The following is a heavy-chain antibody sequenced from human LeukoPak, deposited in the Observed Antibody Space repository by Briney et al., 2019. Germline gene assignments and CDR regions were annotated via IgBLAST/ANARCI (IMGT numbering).Heavy chain of an antibody. CDR1: GFTFSSYG. Sequence: PGGSLRLSCAASGFTFSSYGMHWVRQAPGKGLEWVAFIRYDGGNKYYADSVKGRFTISRDNSKNTLYLQMNSLRAEDTAVYYCAKAEGYGSGSSYGMDVWGQGTTVTVSS. J-gene: IGHJ6*02. CDR3: AKAEGYGSGSSYGMDV. CDR2: IRYDGGNK. V-gene: IGHV3-30*02. D-gene: IGHD3-10*01.